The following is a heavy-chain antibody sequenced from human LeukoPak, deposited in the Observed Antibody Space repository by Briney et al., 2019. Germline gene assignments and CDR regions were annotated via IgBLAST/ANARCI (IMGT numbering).Heavy chain of an antibody. CDR1: GFTFSSYS. J-gene: IGHJ4*02. V-gene: IGHV3-15*07. D-gene: IGHD2-2*01. CDR3: TTDLHSIVVVPAAISSDVDY. CDR2: IKSKTDGGTT. Sequence: GGSLRLSCAASGFTFSSYSMNWVRQAPGKGLEWVGRIKSKTDGGTTDYAAPVKGRFTISRDDSKNTLYLQMNSLKTEDTAVYYCTTDLHSIVVVPAAISSDVDYRGQGTLVTVSS.